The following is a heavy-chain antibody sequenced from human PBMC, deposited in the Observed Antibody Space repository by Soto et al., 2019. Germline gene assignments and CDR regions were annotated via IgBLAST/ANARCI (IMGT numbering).Heavy chain of an antibody. CDR1: GFTFNSYS. Sequence: PGGSLRLSCAASGFTFNSYSMNWVRQAPGKGLEWVSSISSFSNYMYYTDSVKGRFTISRDNARNSLYLQMNSLRAEDMAVYYCAKDGIITMIPDDMDVCGQGTTVTVSS. J-gene: IGHJ6*02. D-gene: IGHD3-22*01. CDR3: AKDGIITMIPDDMDV. V-gene: IGHV3-21*01. CDR2: ISSFSNYM.